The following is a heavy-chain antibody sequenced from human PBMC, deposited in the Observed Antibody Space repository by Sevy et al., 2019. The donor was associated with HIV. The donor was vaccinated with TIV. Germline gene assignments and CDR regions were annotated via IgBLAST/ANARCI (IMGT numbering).Heavy chain of an antibody. V-gene: IGHV3-43*01. CDR2: ISWDAKKT. CDR1: GFTFDDYT. Sequence: GGSLRLSCAASGFTFDDYTMHWVSQVPGKGLEWVSLISWDAKKTDYADSVEGRFTVSRDNRKNSLYLQMNSLRSEDTALYFCAKDIPGYSGFDHWGQGTLVTVSS. J-gene: IGHJ4*02. D-gene: IGHD3-10*01. CDR3: AKDIPGYSGFDH.